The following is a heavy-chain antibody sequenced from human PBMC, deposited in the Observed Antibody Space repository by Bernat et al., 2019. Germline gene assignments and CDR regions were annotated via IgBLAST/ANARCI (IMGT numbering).Heavy chain of an antibody. CDR2: ISGSGDRT. V-gene: IGHV3-23*01. CDR1: GFTFNNYA. CDR3: AKDMRGYYRPSDY. J-gene: IGHJ4*02. Sequence: EVQLLESGGGLVQPGGSLRLSCAASGFTFNNYAMSWVRQAPGKGLEWVSVISGSGDRTYYADSVKGRFTISRDNSKNTVYLQMNSLRAEDTAIYYCAKDMRGYYRPSDYWGQGTLVTVSS. D-gene: IGHD3-22*01.